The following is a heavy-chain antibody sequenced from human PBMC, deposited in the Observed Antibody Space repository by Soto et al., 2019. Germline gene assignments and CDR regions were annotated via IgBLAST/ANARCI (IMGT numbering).Heavy chain of an antibody. CDR3: VRRHVSATGIDWFDP. CDR2: INAANGDT. V-gene: IGHV1-3*01. CDR1: GYTFTSYG. J-gene: IGHJ5*02. D-gene: IGHD6-13*01. Sequence: WASVKVSCKASGYTFTSYGIHWVRQAPGQRLEWMGWINAANGDTKYSPKFQRRVTITRDTSASTAYMELSSLRSEDTAVYYCVRRHVSATGIDWFDPWGQGTLVTVSS.